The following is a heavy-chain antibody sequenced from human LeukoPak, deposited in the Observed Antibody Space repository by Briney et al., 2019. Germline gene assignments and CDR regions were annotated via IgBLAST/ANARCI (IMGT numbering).Heavy chain of an antibody. D-gene: IGHD6-6*01. J-gene: IGHJ6*02. CDR1: GFTFSSYE. CDR2: ISRSGSSI. V-gene: IGHV3-48*03. CDR3: ARQVLQYSSSPYGMDV. Sequence: GGSLRLSCAASGFTFSSYEMNSVRQAPGKGLEWVSYISRSGSSIYYTDSVKGRFTISRDNAKNSLHLQMNSLRAEDTAVYYCARQVLQYSSSPYGMDVWGHGTTVTVSS.